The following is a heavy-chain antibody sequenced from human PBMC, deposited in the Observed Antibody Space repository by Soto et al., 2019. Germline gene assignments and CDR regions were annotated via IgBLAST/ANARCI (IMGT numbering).Heavy chain of an antibody. CDR2: IGGSGYSGST. CDR3: AKKYSASWFAGVDY. CDR1: GFTFSSYA. J-gene: IGHJ4*02. V-gene: IGHV3-23*01. Sequence: EVQLLDSGGGLVQPGGSLRLSCAASGFTFSSYAMSWVRQAPGKGLEWVSTIGGSGYSGSTFYADSVMGRFTISRDNSKNTLYLQMNSLRVEDTAIYYLAKKYSASWFAGVDYLGQGALVTVSS. D-gene: IGHD6-13*01.